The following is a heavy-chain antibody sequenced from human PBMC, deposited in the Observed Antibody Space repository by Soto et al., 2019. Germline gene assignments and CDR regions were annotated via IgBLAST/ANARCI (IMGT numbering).Heavy chain of an antibody. CDR1: GGTFSSYT. J-gene: IGHJ5*02. D-gene: IGHD2-15*01. Sequence: ASVKVSCKASGGTFSSYTISWVRQAPGRGLEWMGRIIPILGIANYAQKFQGRVTITADKSTSTAYMELSSLRSEDTAVYYCARDLVGYCSGGSCPQFDPWGQGTLVTVSS. V-gene: IGHV1-69*04. CDR3: ARDLVGYCSGGSCPQFDP. CDR2: IIPILGIA.